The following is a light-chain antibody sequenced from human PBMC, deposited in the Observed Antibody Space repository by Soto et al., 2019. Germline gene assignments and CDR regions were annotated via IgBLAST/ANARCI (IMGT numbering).Light chain of an antibody. CDR1: SSDVGGYKY. Sequence: QSALTQPASVSGSPGQSITISCTGTSSDVGGYKYVSWYQHHPGEAPKLIIYEVSHRPSGISNRFSGSKSGNTASLTISGLQAEDESRYYCSSQSSGSTPMLFGGGTKLTVL. CDR3: SSQSSGSTPML. CDR2: EVS. J-gene: IGLJ3*02. V-gene: IGLV2-14*01.